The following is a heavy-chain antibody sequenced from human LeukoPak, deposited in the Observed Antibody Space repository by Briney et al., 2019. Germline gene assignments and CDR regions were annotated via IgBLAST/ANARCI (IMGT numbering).Heavy chain of an antibody. Sequence: GGSLRLSCAASGFTFSTYSMNWVRQAPGKGLEWISFISTSSIYIYYADSVKGRFTISRDNARNSLYLQMNSLRAEDTAVYYCASIAAAGIDFDYWGQGTLVTVSS. J-gene: IGHJ4*02. D-gene: IGHD6-13*01. CDR1: GFTFSTYS. CDR2: ISTSSIYI. CDR3: ASIAAAGIDFDY. V-gene: IGHV3-21*01.